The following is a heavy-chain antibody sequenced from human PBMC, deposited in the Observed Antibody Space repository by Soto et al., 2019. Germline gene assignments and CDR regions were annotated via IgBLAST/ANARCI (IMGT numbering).Heavy chain of an antibody. Sequence: PGGSLRLSCAASGFTFSGYSMNWVRQAPGKGLEWVSYISSGSSTIYYADSVKGRFTISRDNAKNSLYLQMNSLRDEDTAVYYCARGSSGWPVLFDYWGQGTLVTVSS. CDR2: ISSGSSTI. V-gene: IGHV3-48*02. CDR1: GFTFSGYS. CDR3: ARGSSGWPVLFDY. J-gene: IGHJ4*02. D-gene: IGHD6-19*01.